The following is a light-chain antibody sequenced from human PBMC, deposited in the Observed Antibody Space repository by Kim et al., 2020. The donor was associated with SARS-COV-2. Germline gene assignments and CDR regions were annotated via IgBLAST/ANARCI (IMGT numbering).Light chain of an antibody. Sequence: QSVLTQPPSVSGAPGQRVTISCTGSSSNIGAPYDVHWYQHLSGTAPKLLIYGNTNRLSGVPDRFSGSKSDTSASLAIAGLQAEDEAEYYCQSFDSRLSGYVFGTGTKVTVL. V-gene: IGLV1-40*01. J-gene: IGLJ1*01. CDR3: QSFDSRLSGYV. CDR1: SSNIGAPYD. CDR2: GNT.